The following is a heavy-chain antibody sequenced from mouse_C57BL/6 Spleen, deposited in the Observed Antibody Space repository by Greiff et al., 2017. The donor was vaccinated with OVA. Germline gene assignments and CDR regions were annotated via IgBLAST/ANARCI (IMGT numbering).Heavy chain of an antibody. J-gene: IGHJ3*01. CDR3: ARRYGYDEGFAY. V-gene: IGHV1-42*01. CDR2: INPSTGGT. D-gene: IGHD2-2*01. CDR1: GYSFTGYY. Sequence: VQLQQSGPELVKPGASVKISCKASGYSFTGYYMNWVKQSPEKSLEWIGEINPSTGGTTYNQKFKAKATLTVDKSSSTAYMQLKSLTSEVSAVYYCARRYGYDEGFAYWGQGTLVTVSA.